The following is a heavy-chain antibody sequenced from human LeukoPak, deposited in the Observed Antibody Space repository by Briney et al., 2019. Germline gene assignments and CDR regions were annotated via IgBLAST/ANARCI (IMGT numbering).Heavy chain of an antibody. CDR1: GFTFSTYW. V-gene: IGHV3-7*01. CDR2: VKKDVSDK. Sequence: PGGSLRLSCAASGFTFSTYWMAWVRQAPGKGLEWVANVKKDVSDKNYVDSVKGRFTIFRDNAKNSLYLQMNSLRAEDTAVYYCARDSSGSLDYWGQGTLVTVSS. CDR3: ARDSSGSLDY. J-gene: IGHJ4*02. D-gene: IGHD1-26*01.